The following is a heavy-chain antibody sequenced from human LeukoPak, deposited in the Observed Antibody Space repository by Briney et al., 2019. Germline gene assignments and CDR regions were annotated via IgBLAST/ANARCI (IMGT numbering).Heavy chain of an antibody. CDR1: GYTFTGYY. J-gene: IGHJ4*02. CDR3: APTSGWSYYFDY. Sequence: ASVKVSCKASGYTFTGYYMHWVRQAPGQGLEWMGCVNPNTGGTIYAQKFQGRVTMTRDTSISTAYMELGRPRSDDTAVYYCAPTSGWSYYFDYWGQGTLVTVSS. D-gene: IGHD6-19*01. CDR2: VNPNTGGT. V-gene: IGHV1-2*02.